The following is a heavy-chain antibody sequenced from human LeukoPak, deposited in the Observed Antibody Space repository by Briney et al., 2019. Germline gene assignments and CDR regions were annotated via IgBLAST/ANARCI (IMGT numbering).Heavy chain of an antibody. V-gene: IGHV3-64*01. CDR3: ARTSGSYNEWDY. Sequence: PGGSLRLSCAASGFTFCSYAMHWVRQAPGKGLEYVSAISSNGGSTYYANSVKGRFTISRDNSKNTLYLQMGSLRAEDMAVYYCARTSGSYNEWDYWGQGTLVTVSS. CDR2: ISSNGGST. CDR1: GFTFCSYA. J-gene: IGHJ4*02. D-gene: IGHD1-26*01.